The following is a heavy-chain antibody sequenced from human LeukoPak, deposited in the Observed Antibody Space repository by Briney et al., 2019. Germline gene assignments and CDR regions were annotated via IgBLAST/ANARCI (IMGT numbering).Heavy chain of an antibody. D-gene: IGHD3-10*01. V-gene: IGHV1-46*01. CDR3: ARSYRRGAITMVRGVANRGAFDI. J-gene: IGHJ3*02. Sequence: ASVKVSCKASGYTFTSFYMQWVRQAPGQGLEWMGIINPSGGSTNYAQKFQGRVSMTRDTSTSTVYMELSSLRAEDTAVYYCARSYRRGAITMVRGVANRGAFDIWGQGTMVTVSS. CDR1: GYTFTSFY. CDR2: INPSGGST.